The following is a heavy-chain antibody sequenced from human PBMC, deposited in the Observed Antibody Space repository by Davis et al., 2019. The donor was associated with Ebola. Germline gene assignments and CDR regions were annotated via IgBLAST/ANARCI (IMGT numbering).Heavy chain of an antibody. CDR3: TTELTVTTI. V-gene: IGHV3-49*04. CDR1: GFTFGDYA. Sequence: GESLKISCTASGFTFGDYAMSWVRQAPGKGLEWVGFIRSKAYGGTTEYAASVKGRFTISRDDSKNTLYLQMNSLKTEDTAVYYCTTELTVTTIWGQGTTVTVSS. J-gene: IGHJ6*02. CDR2: IRSKAYGGTT. D-gene: IGHD4-11*01.